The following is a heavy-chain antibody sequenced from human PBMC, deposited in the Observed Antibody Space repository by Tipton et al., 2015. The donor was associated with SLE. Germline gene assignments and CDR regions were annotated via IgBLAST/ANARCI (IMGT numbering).Heavy chain of an antibody. CDR2: ISSSGSTI. V-gene: IGHV3-48*03. J-gene: IGHJ4*02. CDR1: GFTFSSYE. CDR3: APPGRGVAGGPDS. D-gene: IGHD3-3*01. Sequence: SLRLSCAASGFTFSSYEMNWVRQAPGKGLEWVSYISSSGSTIYYADSVKGRFTISRDNAKNSLYLQMNSLRAEDTAVYYCAPPGRGVAGGPDSGGRGTRVPAPS.